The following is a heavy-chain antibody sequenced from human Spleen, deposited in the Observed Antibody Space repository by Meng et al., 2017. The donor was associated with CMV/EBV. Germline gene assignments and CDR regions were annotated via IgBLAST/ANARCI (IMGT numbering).Heavy chain of an antibody. V-gene: IGHV3-30-3*01. Sequence: FAFSHCSMHWVRQAPGKGLEWVAVISYDGSNKYYADSVKGRFTISRDNSRNTLYLQMNSLRTEDTAVYYCARSLRYFDWPTQGYFDYWGQGTLVTVSS. CDR1: FAFSHCS. CDR3: ARSLRYFDWPTQGYFDY. CDR2: ISYDGSNK. D-gene: IGHD3-9*01. J-gene: IGHJ4*02.